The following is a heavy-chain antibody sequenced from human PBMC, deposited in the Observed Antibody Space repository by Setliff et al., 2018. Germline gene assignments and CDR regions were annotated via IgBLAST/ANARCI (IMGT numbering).Heavy chain of an antibody. CDR3: AKDSLEVVIALHGMDV. CDR1: GFTFSRYG. CDR2: IRYDGYNR. D-gene: IGHD2-21*01. V-gene: IGHV3-30*02. Sequence: GGSLRLSCAASGFTFSRYGMYWVRQAPGKGLEWVAFIRYDGYNRYYADSVQGRFTISRDNSKNTLFLQMDSLRDDDTAVYYCAKDSLEVVIALHGMDVWGQGTTVTVSS. J-gene: IGHJ6*01.